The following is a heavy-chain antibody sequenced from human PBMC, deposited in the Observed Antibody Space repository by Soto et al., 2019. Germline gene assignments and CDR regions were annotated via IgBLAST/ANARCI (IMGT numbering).Heavy chain of an antibody. Sequence: QVQLVQSGPEVKKPGASVKVSCKASGYTFHRYAFSWVRQAPGQGLEWMGWISAYNGNTNYAQKFQGRVTMTTDTSTSTAYMELRSLRSDDTAVYYCVRLYYYDTSGYYYVEDVWGQGTLVTVSS. V-gene: IGHV1-18*01. CDR2: ISAYNGNT. J-gene: IGHJ4*02. CDR3: VRLYYYDTSGYYYVEDV. D-gene: IGHD3-22*01. CDR1: GYTFHRYA.